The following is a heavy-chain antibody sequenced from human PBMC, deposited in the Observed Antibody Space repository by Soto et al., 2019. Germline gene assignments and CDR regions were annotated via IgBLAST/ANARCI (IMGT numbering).Heavy chain of an antibody. J-gene: IGHJ4*02. CDR1: GGPISSGGYS. CDR2: IYHSGST. V-gene: IGHV4-30-2*01. D-gene: IGHD3-10*01. Sequence: SETLSLTCAVSGGPISSGGYSWSWIRQPPGKGLEWIGYIYHSGSTYYNPSLKSRVTISVDRSKNQFSLKLSSVTAADTAVYYCARAGYGSGSYYPWAFDYWGQGALVTVS. CDR3: ARAGYGSGSYYPWAFDY.